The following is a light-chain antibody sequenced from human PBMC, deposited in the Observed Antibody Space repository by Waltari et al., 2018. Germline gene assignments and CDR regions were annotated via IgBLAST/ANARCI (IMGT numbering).Light chain of an antibody. Sequence: QSGLAQPASASGSPGQSITITCTGPSSDFGNYNLVSWYQQRPGKAPRLLIYEVTKRAPVTSDRFSASKSGNTASLSISGLQAQEDEADYYCCSYVGLGTYVFGTGTKVTV. CDR1: SSDFGNYNL. V-gene: IGLV2-23*02. CDR3: CSYVGLGTYV. J-gene: IGLJ1*01. CDR2: EVT.